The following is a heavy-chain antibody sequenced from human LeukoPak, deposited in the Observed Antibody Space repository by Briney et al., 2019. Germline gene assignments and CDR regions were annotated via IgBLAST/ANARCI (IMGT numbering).Heavy chain of an antibody. CDR1: GASISSYY. V-gene: IGHV4-59*01. J-gene: IGHJ4*02. CDR2: FYSSGST. CDR3: ARGPTRYYFDY. Sequence: PSETLSLTCTVSGASISSYYWSWIRQPPGKGLEWIGYFYSSGSTSYNPSLKSRVTISLDTSKNQFSLRLSSVTAADTAVYYCARGPTRYYFDYWGQGTQVTVSS.